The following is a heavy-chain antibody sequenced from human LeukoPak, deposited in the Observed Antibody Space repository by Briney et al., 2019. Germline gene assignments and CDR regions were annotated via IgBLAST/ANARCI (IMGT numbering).Heavy chain of an antibody. V-gene: IGHV3-21*05. CDR2: ISHTGNDI. CDR3: AGDGTGVLPGDAFDI. D-gene: IGHD1-1*01. Sequence: GGSLRLSCAASGFTFSTHSMNWVRQAPGERLEWVSYISHTGNDIYYGESVKGRFTISRDNAKNSLYLQMHTLRAEDTAVYYCAGDGTGVLPGDAFDIWSQGTMVTVSS. J-gene: IGHJ3*02. CDR1: GFTFSTHS.